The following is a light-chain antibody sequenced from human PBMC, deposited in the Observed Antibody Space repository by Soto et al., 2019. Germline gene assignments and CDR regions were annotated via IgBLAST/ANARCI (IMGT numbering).Light chain of an antibody. V-gene: IGKV1-39*01. Sequence: DMQMTQSPSSLSASVGDRITVTCRASQSISSYLNWCQQKPGKAPKLLIYAASSLHSGVPSRFSGSGSGTDFNLSISSLQPEDFATYYCQQSYSTPRTFGQGTKEEIK. CDR1: QSISSY. CDR3: QQSYSTPRT. CDR2: AAS. J-gene: IGKJ1*01.